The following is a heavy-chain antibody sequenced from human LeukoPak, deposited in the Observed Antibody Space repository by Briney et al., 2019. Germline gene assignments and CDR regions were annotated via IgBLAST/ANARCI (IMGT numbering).Heavy chain of an antibody. D-gene: IGHD2-15*01. V-gene: IGHV3-23*01. CDR2: ISGSGGNT. J-gene: IGHJ6*02. CDR3: ANDCLSGGSCYSSYLGYYYGMDV. Sequence: GGSLRLSCAASGFIFSSYAMSRVRQAPGKGLEWVSGISGSGGNTYYADSVKGRFTISRDNSKNTLYLQMKSLRAEDTAVYYCANDCLSGGSCYSSYLGYYYGMDVWGQGTTVTVSS. CDR1: GFIFSSYA.